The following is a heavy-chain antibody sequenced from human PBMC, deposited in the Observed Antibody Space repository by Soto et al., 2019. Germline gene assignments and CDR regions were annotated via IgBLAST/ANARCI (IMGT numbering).Heavy chain of an antibody. CDR2: IYPGHSDV. CDR3: ATTPFNSDFYMYY. Sequence: PGESLKISCQGSGYIFTTYWIGWVRQMPGKGLEWMGIIYPGHSDVRYSPSFQGQVTISADTSISTAYLQWSSLKASDTAMYYCATTPFNSDFYMYYWGPGTLVTVS. J-gene: IGHJ4*02. CDR1: GYIFTTYW. D-gene: IGHD2-21*02. V-gene: IGHV5-51*01.